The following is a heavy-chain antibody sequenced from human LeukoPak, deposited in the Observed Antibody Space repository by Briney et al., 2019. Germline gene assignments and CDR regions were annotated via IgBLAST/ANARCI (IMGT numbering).Heavy chain of an antibody. CDR3: ARARIPQSWYFDL. J-gene: IGHJ2*01. CDR2: INHSGST. D-gene: IGHD2-2*02. V-gene: IGHV4-34*01. CDR1: GGSFSGYY. Sequence: SETLSLTCAVYGGSFSGYYWSWIRQPPGKGLEWIGEINHSGSTNYNPSLKSRVTISVDTSKNQFSLKLSSVTAADTAVYYCARARIPQSWYFDLWGRGTLVTVSS.